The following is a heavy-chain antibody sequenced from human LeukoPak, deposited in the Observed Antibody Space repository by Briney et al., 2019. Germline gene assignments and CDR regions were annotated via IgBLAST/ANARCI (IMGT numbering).Heavy chain of an antibody. J-gene: IGHJ6*03. CDR3: ARDPRYYYMDV. Sequence: GGSLRLSCAASGFTFSGYWMTWVRQAPGKGLEWVANINQDGSAKYYVDSVKGRFTISRDNAKSSVYLQMNSLRAEDTAVYYCARDPRYYYMDVWGKGTTVTVSS. CDR2: INQDGSAK. CDR1: GFTFSGYW. V-gene: IGHV3-7*01.